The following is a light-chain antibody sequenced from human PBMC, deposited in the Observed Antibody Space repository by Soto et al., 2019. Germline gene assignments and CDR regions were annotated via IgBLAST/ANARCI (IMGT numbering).Light chain of an antibody. V-gene: IGKV1-5*03. Sequence: DIQMTQSPSTLSASVGDRVTITCRANQSISAWLAWYQQEPGKAPKLLIYKASHLDSGVPSRFSGSGSGTEFTLTISSLQPDDFATYYCQQYKSYSRTFGQGTKVDIK. J-gene: IGKJ1*01. CDR1: QSISAW. CDR3: QQYKSYSRT. CDR2: KAS.